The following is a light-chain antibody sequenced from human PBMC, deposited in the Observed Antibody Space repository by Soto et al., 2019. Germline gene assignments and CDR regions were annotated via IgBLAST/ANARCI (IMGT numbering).Light chain of an antibody. CDR2: KAS. CDR3: QQYYSYPRT. V-gene: IGKV1-5*03. Sequence: DIPMTQSPSTLSGTVGDRVTIPCRASQTISSWLAWYQQKPGKAPKLLIYKASTLKSGVPSRFSGSGSGTEFTLTISSLQPDDFATYYCQQYYSYPRTFGQGTKV. J-gene: IGKJ1*01. CDR1: QTISSW.